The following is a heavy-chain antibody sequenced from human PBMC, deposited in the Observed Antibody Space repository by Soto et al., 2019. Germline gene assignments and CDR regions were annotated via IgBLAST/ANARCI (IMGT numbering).Heavy chain of an antibody. CDR3: ARLVVRGGWYSHFDY. D-gene: IGHD6-19*01. CDR2: FDPSDSET. Sequence: GESLKISCKASGYRFTDHWIGWVRQMPGKGLEWTGIFDPSDSETRYSPSFQGQVTISVDKSISTAYLQWSSLKASDTALYYCARLVVRGGWYSHFDYWGQGTQVTVSS. J-gene: IGHJ4*02. CDR1: GYRFTDHW. V-gene: IGHV5-51*01.